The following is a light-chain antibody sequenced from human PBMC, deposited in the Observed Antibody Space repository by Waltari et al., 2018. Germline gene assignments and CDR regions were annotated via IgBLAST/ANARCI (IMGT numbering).Light chain of an antibody. J-gene: IGKJ3*01. CDR1: QSISNY. CDR2: AAS. Sequence: DIQMTQSPSSLSASVGDRVTITCRASQSISNYLNWYQQKPGKAPKVLIYAASTLEGGVPSRFSGSGSETHFTLTITNLQPEDFATYYCQQNSSPPPTFGPGTKVDI. CDR3: QQNSSPPPT. V-gene: IGKV1-39*01.